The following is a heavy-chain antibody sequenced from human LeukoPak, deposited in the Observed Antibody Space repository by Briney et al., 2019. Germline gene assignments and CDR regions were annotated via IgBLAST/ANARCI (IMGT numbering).Heavy chain of an antibody. V-gene: IGHV3-48*04. CDR1: GFTFSSYS. Sequence: GGSLRLSCAASGFTFSSYSLNWVRQAPGKGLEWVSYISSSSSTIYYADSVKGRFTISRDNAKNSLYLQMNSLRAEDTAVYYCARLSYSSGWYEDYWGQGTLVTVSS. CDR3: ARLSYSSGWYEDY. CDR2: ISSSSSTI. D-gene: IGHD6-19*01. J-gene: IGHJ4*02.